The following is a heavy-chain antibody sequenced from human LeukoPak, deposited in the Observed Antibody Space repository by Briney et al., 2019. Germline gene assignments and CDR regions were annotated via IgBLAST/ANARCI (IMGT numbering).Heavy chain of an antibody. D-gene: IGHD6-13*01. CDR2: IYYSGIT. CDR1: GGSISSSSYY. V-gene: IGHV4-39*01. Sequence: SETLSLTCSVSGGSISSSSYYWGWIRQPPGMGLEWIGSIYYSGITYYNQSLKSRATVSVDTSKNQFSLNLNSVTAADTAVYYCARRNGHSWGVGNWFDPWGQGTVVTVSS. CDR3: ARRNGHSWGVGNWFDP. J-gene: IGHJ5*02.